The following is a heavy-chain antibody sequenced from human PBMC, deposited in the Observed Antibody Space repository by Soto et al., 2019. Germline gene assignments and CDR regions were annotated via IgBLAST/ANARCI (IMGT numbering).Heavy chain of an antibody. V-gene: IGHV1-2*02. Sequence: ASVKVSCKTSGYTFTGYYLNWVRQAPGRGLEWVGWINPKTGDTNNAQKFQGRVTMTTDTCISTGYMELSGLKSDDTAVYYCVTGDHLVRWGQGTRVTVSS. CDR2: INPKTGDT. CDR1: GYTFTGYY. CDR3: VTGDHLVR. J-gene: IGHJ4*02. D-gene: IGHD6-6*01.